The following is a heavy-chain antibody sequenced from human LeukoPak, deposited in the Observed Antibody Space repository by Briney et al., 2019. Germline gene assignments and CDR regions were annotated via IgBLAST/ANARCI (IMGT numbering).Heavy chain of an antibody. CDR1: GFTFSSYA. D-gene: IGHD5-24*01. J-gene: IGHJ6*02. CDR2: ISGSGGST. Sequence: GGSLRLSCAASGFTFSSYAMSWVRQAPGKGLEWVSAISGSGGSTYYADSVKGRFTISRDNSKNTLYLQMNSLRAEDTAVYYCARDFDGDGYNYRFGYYYYGMDVWGQGTTVTVSS. V-gene: IGHV3-23*01. CDR3: ARDFDGDGYNYRFGYYYYGMDV.